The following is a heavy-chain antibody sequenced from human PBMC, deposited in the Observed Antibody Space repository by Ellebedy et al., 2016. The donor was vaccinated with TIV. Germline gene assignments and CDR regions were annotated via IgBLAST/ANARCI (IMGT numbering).Heavy chain of an antibody. CDR3: TTSVAIDAFGV. CDR2: IYYSGST. J-gene: IGHJ3*01. D-gene: IGHD2-21*01. CDR1: GGSISRSSHY. V-gene: IGHV4-39*02. Sequence: SETLSLXXSVSGGSISRSSHYWGWTRQPPGKGLEWIGSIYYSGSTWYNPSLKSRVTISADTSKKHFSLRLNSVTAADTAVYYCTTSVAIDAFGVWGQGSMVTVSS.